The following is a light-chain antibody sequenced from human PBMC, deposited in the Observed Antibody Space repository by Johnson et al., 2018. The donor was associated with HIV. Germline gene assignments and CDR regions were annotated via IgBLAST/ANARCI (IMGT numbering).Light chain of an antibody. CDR1: SSNIGNNY. CDR3: GTWDSSLGKV. V-gene: IGLV1-51*01. CDR2: DNN. J-gene: IGLJ1*01. Sequence: QSVLTQPPSVSAAPGQKVTISCSGSSSNIGNNYVSWYQQLPGTAPKLLIYDNNKRPSGIPDRFSGSKSGTSATLGITGLPTGAEADYYCGTWDSSLGKVFGTGTKVTVL.